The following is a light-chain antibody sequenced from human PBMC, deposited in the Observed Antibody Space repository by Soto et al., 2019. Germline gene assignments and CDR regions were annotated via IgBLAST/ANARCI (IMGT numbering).Light chain of an antibody. CDR3: CSYAGSYTYV. J-gene: IGLJ1*01. V-gene: IGLV2-11*01. CDR1: SSDVGGYNY. CDR2: AVN. Sequence: SALTQPRSVSGSPGQSVTISCTGTSSDVGGYNYVSWYQQHPGKAPKLMIYAVNARPSGVPDRFSGSKSGNTASLTISGLQAEDEADYYCCSYAGSYTYVFGTGTKVTVL.